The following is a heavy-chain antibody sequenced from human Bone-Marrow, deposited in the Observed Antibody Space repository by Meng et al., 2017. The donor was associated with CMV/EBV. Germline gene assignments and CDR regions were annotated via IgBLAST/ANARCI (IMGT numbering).Heavy chain of an antibody. CDR2: IWYDGSNK. J-gene: IGHJ3*02. CDR1: GFTFSSYG. CDR3: AKDFREDLLRDI. D-gene: IGHD3-3*01. Sequence: GESLKISCAASGFTFSSYGMHWVRQAPGKGLEWVAVIWYDGSNKYYADSVKGRFTISRDNSKNTLYLQMNSLRAEDTAVYYCAKDFREDLLRDIWGQGTMVTVSS. V-gene: IGHV3-30*02.